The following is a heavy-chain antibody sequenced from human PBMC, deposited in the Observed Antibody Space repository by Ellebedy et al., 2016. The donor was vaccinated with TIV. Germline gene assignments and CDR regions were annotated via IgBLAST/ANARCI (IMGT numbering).Heavy chain of an antibody. CDR2: IYPGDSDT. CDR1: GYSFTSYW. V-gene: IGHV5-51*01. D-gene: IGHD3-22*01. CDR3: ARHGYYEYYYYGMDV. Sequence: KVSXXGSGYSFTSYWIGWVRQLPGKGLEWMGIIYPGDSDTRYSPSFQGQVTISADKSISAAYLQWSSLKASDAAMYYCARHGYYEYYYYGMDVWGQGTTVTVSS. J-gene: IGHJ6*02.